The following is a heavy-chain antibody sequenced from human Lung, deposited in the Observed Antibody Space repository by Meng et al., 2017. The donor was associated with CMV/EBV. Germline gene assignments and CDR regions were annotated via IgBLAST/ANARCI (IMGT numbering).Heavy chain of an antibody. Sequence: GEXXKISCAASGFTFSSHWICWVRQAPGKGLEWVANRKADGSEKYYVDSVKGRFTVSRDNAKNSLYLQMNSLRAEDTAVYYCACNSGDCWGQGTVVTVSS. CDR2: RKADGSEK. CDR1: GFTFSSHW. J-gene: IGHJ4*02. CDR3: ACNSGDC. D-gene: IGHD3-10*01. V-gene: IGHV3-7*01.